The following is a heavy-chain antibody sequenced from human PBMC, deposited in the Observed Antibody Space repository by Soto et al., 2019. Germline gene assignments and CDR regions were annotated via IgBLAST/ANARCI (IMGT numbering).Heavy chain of an antibody. CDR2: ISYSGST. J-gene: IGHJ4*02. CDR1: GGSISSYY. D-gene: IGHD4-17*01. V-gene: IGHV4-59*01. Sequence: SETLSLTCTVSGGSISSYYWNWIRQPPGKGLEWIGYISYSGSTNYNPSLKSRPTISVDTSKNKFSLKLRSVTAADTAVYYCARASPYGDYALDYWGQGTLVTVSS. CDR3: ARASPYGDYALDY.